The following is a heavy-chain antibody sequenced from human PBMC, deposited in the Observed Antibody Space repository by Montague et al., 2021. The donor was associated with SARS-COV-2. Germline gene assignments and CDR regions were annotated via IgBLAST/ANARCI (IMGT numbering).Heavy chain of an antibody. V-gene: IGHV4-59*01. Sequence: SETLSLTCTVSGGSISGYYWSWIRQPPGKGLEWIGYLYYSGSTNYNPSLKSRVTISVDTSTNQFSLRLNSVTAADTAVYYCARHPPGSRYCYYLDVWGKGTTVTASS. J-gene: IGHJ6*03. CDR3: ARHPPGSRYCYYLDV. CDR2: LYYSGST. CDR1: GGSISGYY.